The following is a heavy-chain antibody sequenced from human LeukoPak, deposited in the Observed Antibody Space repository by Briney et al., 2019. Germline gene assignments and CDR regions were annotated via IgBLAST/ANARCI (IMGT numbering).Heavy chain of an antibody. V-gene: IGHV1-18*01. CDR1: GYTFTSSG. CDR3: ARVYYYDSSGWGAFDI. Sequence: ASVKVSCKASGYTFTSSGISWVRRAPGQGREWMGWISAYNGNTNYAQKLQGRVTMTTDTSTSTAYMELRSLRSDDTAVYYCARVYYYDSSGWGAFDIWGQGTMVTVSS. D-gene: IGHD3-22*01. J-gene: IGHJ3*02. CDR2: ISAYNGNT.